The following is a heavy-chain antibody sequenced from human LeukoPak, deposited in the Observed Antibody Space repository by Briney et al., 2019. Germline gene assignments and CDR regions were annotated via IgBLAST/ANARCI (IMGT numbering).Heavy chain of an antibody. J-gene: IGHJ5*02. CDR1: GYTFTGYY. CDR2: MNPNSGNT. Sequence: PRASVKVSCKASGYTFTGYYMHWVRQATGQGLEWMGWMNPNSGNTGYAQKFQGRVTMTRNTSISTAYMELSSLRSEDTAVYYCARARSGFGELSLDPWGQGTLVTVSS. V-gene: IGHV1-8*02. D-gene: IGHD3-10*01. CDR3: ARARSGFGELSLDP.